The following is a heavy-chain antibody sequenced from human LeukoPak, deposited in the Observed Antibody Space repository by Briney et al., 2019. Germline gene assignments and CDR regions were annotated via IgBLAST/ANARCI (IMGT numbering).Heavy chain of an antibody. Sequence: GGSLRLSCAASGFTFSNYWMNWVRQAPGKGLEWVAVISYDGTTEYYEDSVKGRFTISRDNSRDTLYLQMSSLRAEDTAVYYCARAYRNSAWFDLNYWGQGTLVTVSS. CDR1: GFTFSNYW. D-gene: IGHD3-10*01. CDR2: ISYDGTTE. CDR3: ARAYRNSAWFDLNY. J-gene: IGHJ4*02. V-gene: IGHV3-30*03.